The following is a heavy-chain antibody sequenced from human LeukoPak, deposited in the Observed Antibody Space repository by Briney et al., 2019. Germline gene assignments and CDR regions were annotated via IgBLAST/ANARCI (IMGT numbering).Heavy chain of an antibody. CDR1: GFTFSSYE. D-gene: IGHD3-22*01. Sequence: PGGSLRLSCAASGFTFSSYEMNWVRQAPGKGLEWVSSISSSSSYIYYADSVKGRFTISRDNAKNSLYLQMNSLRAEDTAVYYCARSFGLREDYYDSSGYPFDIWGQGTMVTVSS. CDR2: ISSSSSYI. J-gene: IGHJ3*02. CDR3: ARSFGLREDYYDSSGYPFDI. V-gene: IGHV3-21*01.